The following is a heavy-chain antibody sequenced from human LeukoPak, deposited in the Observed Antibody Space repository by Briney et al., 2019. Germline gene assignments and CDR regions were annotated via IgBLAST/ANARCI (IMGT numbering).Heavy chain of an antibody. CDR1: GFTFSSYA. D-gene: IGHD6-19*01. V-gene: IGHV3-23*01. J-gene: IGHJ4*02. CDR3: AKTTAVASSHFDY. CDR2: ISGSGGST. Sequence: GGSLRLSCAASGFTFSSYAMSWVRQAPGKGLEWVSAISGSGGSTYYADSVKGRFTISRDNSKNTLYLQMYSLRAEDTAVYYCAKTTAVASSHFDYWGQGTLVTVSS.